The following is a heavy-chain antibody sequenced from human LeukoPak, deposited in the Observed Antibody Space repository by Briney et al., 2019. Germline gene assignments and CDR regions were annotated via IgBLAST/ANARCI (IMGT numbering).Heavy chain of an antibody. CDR1: GFTFSSYE. Sequence: GGSLRLSCAASGFTFSSYEMNWVRHAPGKGLEWVSYISSSGSTIYYADSVKGRFTISRDNAKNSLYLQMNSLRAEDTAVYYCARESRSSGWDYFDYWGREPRSPSPQ. V-gene: IGHV3-48*03. D-gene: IGHD6-19*01. CDR3: ARESRSSGWDYFDY. CDR2: ISSSGSTI. J-gene: IGHJ4*02.